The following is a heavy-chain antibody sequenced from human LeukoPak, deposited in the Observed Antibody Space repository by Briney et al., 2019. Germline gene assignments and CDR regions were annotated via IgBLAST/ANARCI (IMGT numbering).Heavy chain of an antibody. Sequence: SETLSLTCTVSGGSISSSSYYWGWIRQPPGNGLEWIGSIYYSGSTYYNPSLKSRVTISVDTSKNQFSLQLNSVTPEDTAVYYCARAPSGRYGYFEYWGQGTLVTVSS. J-gene: IGHJ4*02. D-gene: IGHD1-26*01. CDR1: GGSISSSSYY. V-gene: IGHV4-39*01. CDR2: IYYSGST. CDR3: ARAPSGRYGYFEY.